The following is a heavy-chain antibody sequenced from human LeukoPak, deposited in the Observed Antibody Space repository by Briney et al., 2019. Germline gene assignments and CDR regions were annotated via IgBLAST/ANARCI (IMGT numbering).Heavy chain of an antibody. CDR3: ARGDCSSTSCYLREPEPDY. Sequence: GGSLRLSCAASGFTFSSYAMHWVRQAPGKGLEWVAVISYDGSNKYYADSVKGRFTISRDNSKNTLYLQMNSLRAEDTAVYYCARGDCSSTSCYLREPEPDYWGQGALVTVSS. V-gene: IGHV3-30*04. J-gene: IGHJ4*02. CDR2: ISYDGSNK. D-gene: IGHD2-2*01. CDR1: GFTFSSYA.